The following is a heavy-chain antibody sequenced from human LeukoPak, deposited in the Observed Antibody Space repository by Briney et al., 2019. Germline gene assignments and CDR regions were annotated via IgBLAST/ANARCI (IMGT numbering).Heavy chain of an antibody. Sequence: GESLKISCKGSGYSFTSYWIGWVRQMPGKGLEWMGIIYPGDSDTRYSPSFQGQVTISADKSISTAYLQWSSLKASDTAMYYCAAGYCSGGSCYHYSDYWGQGTLVTVSS. D-gene: IGHD2-15*01. CDR2: IYPGDSDT. CDR3: AAGYCSGGSCYHYSDY. J-gene: IGHJ4*02. V-gene: IGHV5-51*01. CDR1: GYSFTSYW.